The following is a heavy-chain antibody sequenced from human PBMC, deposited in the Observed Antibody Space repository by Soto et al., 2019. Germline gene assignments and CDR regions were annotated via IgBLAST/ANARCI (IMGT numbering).Heavy chain of an antibody. CDR2: VHDSGST. Sequence: PSETLSLTCTVSGGSVTSYYWSWIRQPPGHGLEWIGYVHDSGSTNYNPSLKSRVTISVDTSKNQVSLKLNSVTATDTAVYYCARNYRRGPPFNWFDSWGQGTLVTVSS. J-gene: IGHJ5*01. CDR3: ARNYRRGPPFNWFDS. CDR1: GGSVTSYY. D-gene: IGHD3-16*02. V-gene: IGHV4-59*02.